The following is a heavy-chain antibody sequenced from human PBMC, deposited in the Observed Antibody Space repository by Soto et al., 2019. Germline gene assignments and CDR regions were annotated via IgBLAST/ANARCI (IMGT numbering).Heavy chain of an antibody. CDR2: IYYSGST. CDR1: GGSLSSSSYY. Sequence: SETLSLTCIVSGGSLSSSSYYWAWIRQPPRKGLEWIGSIYYSGSTYYNPSLKSRVTVSVDTSKNQFSLKLSSVTAADTVVYYCARHPSDFWFDPWGQGTLVTVSS. V-gene: IGHV4-39*01. CDR3: ARHPSDFWFDP. D-gene: IGHD2-21*02. J-gene: IGHJ5*02.